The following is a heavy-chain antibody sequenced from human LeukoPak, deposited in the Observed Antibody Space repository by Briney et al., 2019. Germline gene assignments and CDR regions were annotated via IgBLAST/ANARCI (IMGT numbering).Heavy chain of an antibody. CDR1: GFTFSSCG. J-gene: IGHJ1*01. V-gene: IGHV3-30*18. CDR2: ISYDGSNK. D-gene: IGHD6-13*01. Sequence: PGGSLRLSCAASGFTFSSCGMHWVRQAPGKGLEWVAVISYDGSNKYYADSVKGRFTISRDNSKNTLYLQMDSLRAEDTAVYYCAKDRAVQQQLVRGYFQHWGQGTLVTVSS. CDR3: AKDRAVQQQLVRGYFQH.